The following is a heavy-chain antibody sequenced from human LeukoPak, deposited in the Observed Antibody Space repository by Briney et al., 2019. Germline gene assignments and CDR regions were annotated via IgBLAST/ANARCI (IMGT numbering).Heavy chain of an antibody. CDR3: AKDKEPMVRGGLDY. D-gene: IGHD3-10*01. J-gene: IGHJ4*02. V-gene: IGHV4-39*07. Sequence: SETLSLTCTVSGGSISSSSYYWGWIRQPPGKGLEWIGSIYYSGSTYYNPSLKSRVTISVDTSKNQFSLKLSSVTAADTAVYYCAKDKEPMVRGGLDYWGQGTLITVSS. CDR2: IYYSGST. CDR1: GGSISSSSYY.